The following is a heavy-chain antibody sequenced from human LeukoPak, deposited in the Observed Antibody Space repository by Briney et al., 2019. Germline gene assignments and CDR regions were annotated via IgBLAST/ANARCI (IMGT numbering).Heavy chain of an antibody. D-gene: IGHD3-22*01. CDR1: GFTFSDYC. CDR3: AREHYDSSGYYGY. Sequence: PGGSLRLSRAASGFTFSDYCMSWIRQAPGKGLEWVSYISSSSSYTNYADSVKGRFTISRDNAKNSLYLQMNSLRAEDTAVYYCAREHYDSSGYYGYWGQGTLVTVSS. J-gene: IGHJ4*02. CDR2: ISSSSSYT. V-gene: IGHV3-11*06.